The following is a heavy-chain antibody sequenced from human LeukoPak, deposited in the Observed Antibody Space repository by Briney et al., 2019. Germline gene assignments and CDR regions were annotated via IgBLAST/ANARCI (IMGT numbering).Heavy chain of an antibody. CDR1: GFTFYNFA. V-gene: IGHV3-23*01. CDR3: AMRGYYFDY. Sequence: GGSLRLSCAASGFTFYNFAMSWVRQAPGKGLEWVSAISGSGGSTYYADSVKGRFTIPRDNSKNTLYLQMNSLRAEDTAVYYCAMRGYYFDYWGQGTLVTVSS. J-gene: IGHJ4*02. CDR2: ISGSGGST.